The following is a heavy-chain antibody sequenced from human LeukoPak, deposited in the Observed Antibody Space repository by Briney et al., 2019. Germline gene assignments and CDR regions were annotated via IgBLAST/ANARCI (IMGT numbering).Heavy chain of an antibody. CDR1: GFTFSSFS. CDR3: ARYRPVGMATRDLGY. CDR2: ISSRSSTI. Sequence: GGSLTLSCVLSGFTFSSFSMNWVRQAPGKGLEWLSYISSRSSTIYYADSVKGRFTISRENAKNSLYLQMNSLRDEDTAVYYCARYRPVGMATRDLGYWGQGTLVTVSS. V-gene: IGHV3-48*02. J-gene: IGHJ4*02. D-gene: IGHD5-24*01.